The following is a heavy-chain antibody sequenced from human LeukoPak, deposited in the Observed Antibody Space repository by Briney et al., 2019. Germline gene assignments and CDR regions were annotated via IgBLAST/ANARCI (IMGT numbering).Heavy chain of an antibody. J-gene: IGHJ6*02. CDR3: AKSGGLSGSGRLAMDV. CDR2: ISGSGGST. D-gene: IGHD3-10*01. Sequence: TGGSLRLSCAASGFTFSSYAMSWVRQAPGKGLEWVSAISGSGGSTYYADSVKGRFTISRDNSNNTLYVQMNSLRVEDTAVYYCAKSGGLSGSGRLAMDVWGQGTTVTVSS. V-gene: IGHV3-23*01. CDR1: GFTFSSYA.